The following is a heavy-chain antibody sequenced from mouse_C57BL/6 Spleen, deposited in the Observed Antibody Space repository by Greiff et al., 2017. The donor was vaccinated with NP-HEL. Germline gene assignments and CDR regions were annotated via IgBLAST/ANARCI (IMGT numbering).Heavy chain of an antibody. D-gene: IGHD1-1*02. CDR3: ARRWGEAWFAY. Sequence: EVMLVESGGGLVKPGGSLKLSCAASGFTFSDYGMHWVRQAPEKGLEWVAYISSGSSTIYYADTVKGRFTISRDNAKNTLFLQMTSLRSEDTAMYYCARRWGEAWFAYWGQGTLVTVSA. CDR1: GFTFSDYG. V-gene: IGHV5-17*01. CDR2: ISSGSSTI. J-gene: IGHJ3*01.